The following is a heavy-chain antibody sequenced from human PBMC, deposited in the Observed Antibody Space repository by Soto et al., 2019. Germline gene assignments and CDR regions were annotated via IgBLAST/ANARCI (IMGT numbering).Heavy chain of an antibody. D-gene: IGHD3-10*01. CDR1: GFTFSSYG. Sequence: QVQLVESGGGVVQPGRSLRLSCAASGFTFSSYGMHWVRQAPGKGLEWVAVIWYDGSNKYYADSVKGRFTISRDNSKNTLYLQMNSLRAEDTAVYYCARETMVRANYYYYYGMDVWGQGTTVTVSS. V-gene: IGHV3-33*01. CDR3: ARETMVRANYYYYYGMDV. CDR2: IWYDGSNK. J-gene: IGHJ6*02.